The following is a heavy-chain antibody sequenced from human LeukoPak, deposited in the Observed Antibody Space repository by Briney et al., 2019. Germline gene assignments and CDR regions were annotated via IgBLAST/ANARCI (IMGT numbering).Heavy chain of an antibody. D-gene: IGHD1-20*01. J-gene: IGHJ6*03. CDR3: ARGITGTTDYYYYYMDA. CDR2: MNPNSGNT. V-gene: IGHV1-8*01. CDR1: GYTFTSYD. Sequence: GASVKVSCKASGYTFTSYDLNWVRQATGQGLEWMGWMNPNSGNTGYAQKFQGRVTMTRNTSISTAYMELSSLRSEDTAVYYCARGITGTTDYYYYYMDAWGKGTTVTVSS.